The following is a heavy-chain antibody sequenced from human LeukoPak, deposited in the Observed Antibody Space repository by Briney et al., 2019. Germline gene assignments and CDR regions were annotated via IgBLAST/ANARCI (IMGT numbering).Heavy chain of an antibody. CDR3: ARDLEGYHYGSGNYPQ. J-gene: IGHJ4*02. CDR2: INPNSGGT. CDR1: GYTFTGYY. D-gene: IGHD3-10*01. Sequence: GASVKVSCNASGYTFTGYYIHWLRQAPGQGLEWMGFINPNSGGTNYAQKFQGRVTMTRDTSISTAYMELSSLTSDDTAVYYCARDLEGYHYGSGNYPQWGQGTLITVSS. V-gene: IGHV1-2*02.